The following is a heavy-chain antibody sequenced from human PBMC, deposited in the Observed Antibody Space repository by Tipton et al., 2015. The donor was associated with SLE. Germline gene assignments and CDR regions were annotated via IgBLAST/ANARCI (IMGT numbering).Heavy chain of an antibody. CDR3: ASVLEYSSSFNLYYYYGTDV. D-gene: IGHD6-6*01. V-gene: IGHV3-74*01. CDR2: INSDGSST. Sequence: GSLRLSCAASGFTFSSYWMHWVRQAPGKGLVWVSRINSDGSSTSYADSVKGRFTISRDNAKNTLYLQMNSLRAEDTAVYYCASVLEYSSSFNLYYYYGTDVWGQGTTVTVSS. CDR1: GFTFSSYW. J-gene: IGHJ6*02.